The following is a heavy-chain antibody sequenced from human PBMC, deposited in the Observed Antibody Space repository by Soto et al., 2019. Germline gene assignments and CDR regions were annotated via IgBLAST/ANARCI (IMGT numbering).Heavy chain of an antibody. J-gene: IGHJ4*02. D-gene: IGHD2-15*01. Sequence: QVQLVQSGPEVKRPGASVKVSCKASGYTFSSYNINWVRQAPGQGLEWMAWISGYNADTKYAEKFQGRITVTRDTLTTTVYMELRSLRSDDTAVYYCTRQGGDYWGQGTPVTVSS. CDR2: ISGYNADT. CDR3: TRQGGDY. V-gene: IGHV1-18*01. CDR1: GYTFSSYN.